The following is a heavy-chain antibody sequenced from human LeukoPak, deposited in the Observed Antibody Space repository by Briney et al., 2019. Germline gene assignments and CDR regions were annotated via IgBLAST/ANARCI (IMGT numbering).Heavy chain of an antibody. CDR3: AKLVGSSCPPTHDAFDI. D-gene: IGHD6-13*01. Sequence: GGSLRLSCAASGFTFSSYAMSWVRQAPGKGLKWVSTISGSGGSTYYADSVKGRFTISRDSSKNTLYLQMNSLRAEDTAVYYCAKLVGSSCPPTHDAFDIGGKGTMVTVSS. J-gene: IGHJ3*02. V-gene: IGHV3-23*01. CDR2: ISGSGGST. CDR1: GFTFSSYA.